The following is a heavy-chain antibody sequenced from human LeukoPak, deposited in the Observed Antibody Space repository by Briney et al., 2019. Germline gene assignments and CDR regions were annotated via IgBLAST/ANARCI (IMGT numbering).Heavy chain of an antibody. CDR2: ISGSGGST. J-gene: IGHJ3*02. V-gene: IGHV3-23*01. Sequence: GGSLRLSCEASGFTFSSYAMHWVRQAPGKGLEWVSAISGSGGSTYYADSVKGRFTISRDNSKNTLYLQMNSLRAEDTAVYYYAKDGGYSSSFLPFDIWGQGTMVTVSS. CDR1: GFTFSSYA. CDR3: AKDGGYSSSFLPFDI. D-gene: IGHD6-13*01.